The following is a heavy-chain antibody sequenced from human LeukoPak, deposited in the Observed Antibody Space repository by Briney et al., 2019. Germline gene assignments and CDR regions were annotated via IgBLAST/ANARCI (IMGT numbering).Heavy chain of an antibody. J-gene: IGHJ4*02. CDR2: ISGSGGST. V-gene: IGHV3-23*01. CDR3: AKDHLLQWFGESYHFDY. D-gene: IGHD3-10*01. CDR1: GFTFSSYG. Sequence: GGSLRLSCAASGFTFSSYGMSWVRQAPGKGLEWVSAISGSGGSTYYADSVKGRFTISRDNSKNTLYLQMDSLRAEDTAVYYCAKDHLLQWFGESYHFDYWGQGTLVTVSS.